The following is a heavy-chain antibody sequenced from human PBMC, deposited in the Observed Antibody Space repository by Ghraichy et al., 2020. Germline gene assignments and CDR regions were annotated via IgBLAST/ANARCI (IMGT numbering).Heavy chain of an antibody. V-gene: IGHV3-48*02. CDR2: ITVSGRNI. CDR1: GFTFSAYS. Sequence: GGSLRLSCVGSGFTFSAYSMNWIRQSPGKGLEWVSYITVSGRNIFYADSVKGRFTISRDNAQNSLFLQMNSLRDEDTAVYYCARGSRVVRFYYYDGMDVWGRGITVTVSS. CDR3: ARGSRVVRFYYYDGMDV. D-gene: IGHD4-23*01. J-gene: IGHJ6*02.